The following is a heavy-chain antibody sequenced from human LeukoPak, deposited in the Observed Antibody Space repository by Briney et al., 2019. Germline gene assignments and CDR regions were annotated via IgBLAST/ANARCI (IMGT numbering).Heavy chain of an antibody. Sequence: SETLSLTCTVSGGSIKNYYWTWIRQPPGKGLEWIGYIYYSGSTSSNPSLKSRVTISVDTSKNQCSLRLKYVTAADTAVYYCARDVPRGTGCMDVWGIGTTVTVSS. J-gene: IGHJ6*03. CDR3: ARDVPRGTGCMDV. CDR2: IYYSGST. D-gene: IGHD3-10*01. CDR1: GGSIKNYY. V-gene: IGHV4-59*01.